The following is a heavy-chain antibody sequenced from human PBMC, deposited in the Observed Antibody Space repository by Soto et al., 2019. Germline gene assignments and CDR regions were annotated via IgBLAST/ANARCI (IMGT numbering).Heavy chain of an antibody. CDR2: ITSSGGST. CDR1: GFTFSSYA. Sequence: EVQLLESGGGLVQPGGSLRLSCAASGFTFSSYAMSWVRQAPGKGLEWVSVITSSGGSTDYADSVKGRFTISRDNSKNTLYLQMKSLRAEDTAIYYCAKGGFVVASGFDYWGQGTLVTVSS. V-gene: IGHV3-23*01. J-gene: IGHJ4*02. D-gene: IGHD2-21*01. CDR3: AKGGFVVASGFDY.